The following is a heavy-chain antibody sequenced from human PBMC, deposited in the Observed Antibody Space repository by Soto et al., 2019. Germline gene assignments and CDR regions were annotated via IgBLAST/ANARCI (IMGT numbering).Heavy chain of an antibody. CDR2: IKEDGSEK. J-gene: IGHJ6*03. CDR3: ARGRMVRGVTFYYYYDMDV. V-gene: IGHV3-7*01. D-gene: IGHD3-10*01. CDR1: GFTFSFYW. Sequence: EVQLVESGGGLVQPGGSLRLSCAASGFTFSFYWMSWVRQAPGKGLEWVANIKEDGSEKYYVDSVKGRFTISRDNAKNSLYLQMNRLRAEDTAVYYCARGRMVRGVTFYYYYDMDVWGKGTTVTVS.